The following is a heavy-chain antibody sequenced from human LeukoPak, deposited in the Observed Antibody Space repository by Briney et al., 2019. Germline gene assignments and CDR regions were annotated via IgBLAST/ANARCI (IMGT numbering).Heavy chain of an antibody. V-gene: IGHV1-69*04. J-gene: IGHJ6*02. CDR3: ASGFGKGVAYYYYYGMDV. D-gene: IGHD2-15*01. CDR1: GGTFSSYA. Sequence: SVKVSCKASGGTFSSYAISWVRQAPGQGLEWMGRIIPILGIANYAQKFQGRVTITADKSTSTAYMELSSLRSEDTAVYYCASGFGKGVAYYYYYGMDVWGQGTTVTVSS. CDR2: IIPILGIA.